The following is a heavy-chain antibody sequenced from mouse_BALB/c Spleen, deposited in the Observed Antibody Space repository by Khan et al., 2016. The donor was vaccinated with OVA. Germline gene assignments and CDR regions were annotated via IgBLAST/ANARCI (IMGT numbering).Heavy chain of an antibody. D-gene: IGHD2-9*01. V-gene: IGHV5-6*01. CDR3: TRAYYGNDYYAMDN. CDR1: GFNFSSYG. J-gene: IGHJ4*01. Sequence: EVELVESGGDLVKPGGSLKLSCAASGFNFSSYGMSWVRQTPDKRLEWVASISRGGGYTYYADSVKGRFTISRDNAKNTLYLQMSSLKSEDTAMFYCTRAYYGNDYYAMDNGGQGTSVTVSS. CDR2: ISRGGGYT.